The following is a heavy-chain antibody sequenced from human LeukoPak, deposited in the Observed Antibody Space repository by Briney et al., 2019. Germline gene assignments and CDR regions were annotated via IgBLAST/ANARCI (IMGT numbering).Heavy chain of an antibody. Sequence: GGSLRLSCAASGFSFSNYGMHWVRQAPGKGLEWVALILQDGINKYYADSVKGRFTISRDNSQNTLHLQMNSLRAEDTALYYCAADTQPGGDFFLDYWGQGTLVTVSS. J-gene: IGHJ4*02. V-gene: IGHV3-33*01. D-gene: IGHD3-16*01. CDR3: AADTQPGGDFFLDY. CDR1: GFSFSNYG. CDR2: ILQDGINK.